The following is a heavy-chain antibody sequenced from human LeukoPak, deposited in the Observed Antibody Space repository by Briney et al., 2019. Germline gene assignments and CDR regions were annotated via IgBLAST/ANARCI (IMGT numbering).Heavy chain of an antibody. V-gene: IGHV3-43*01. CDR1: GFTFDRYT. D-gene: IGHD3-10*02. J-gene: IGHJ4*02. Sequence: GGSLRLSCATSGFTFDRYTIHWVRQAPGKGLEWVSLAGWAGGTTYYSGSVRGRFTISRDSGKNSVYLRMNSLTTDDTAFYFCAKELDTMFFDYWGQGALVTVSS. CDR3: AKELDTMFFDY. CDR2: AGWAGGTT.